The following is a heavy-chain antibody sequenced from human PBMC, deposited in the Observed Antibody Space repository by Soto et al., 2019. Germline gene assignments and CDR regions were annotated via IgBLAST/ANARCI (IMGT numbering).Heavy chain of an antibody. CDR2: IVVGSGNT. V-gene: IGHV1-58*01. D-gene: IGHD6-19*01. CDR3: AASKSRTYRSGWNLDY. CDR1: GFTFTSSA. Sequence: SVKVSCKASGFTFTSSAVQWVRQARGQRLEWIGWIVVGSGNTNYAQKFQERVTITRDMSTSTAYMELSSLRSEDTAVYYCAASKSRTYRSGWNLDYWGQGTLVTVSS. J-gene: IGHJ4*02.